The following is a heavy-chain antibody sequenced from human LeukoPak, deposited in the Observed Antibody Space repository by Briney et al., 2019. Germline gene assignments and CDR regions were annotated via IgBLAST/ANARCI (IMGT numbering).Heavy chain of an antibody. D-gene: IGHD1-26*01. J-gene: IGHJ6*02. CDR2: ISYDGSNK. CDR3: ARDSVDRGNYGMDV. V-gene: IGHV3-30-3*01. Sequence: PGGSLRLSCAASGFTFSSYAMHWVRQAPGKGLEWVAVISYDGSNKYYADSVKGRFTISRDNSKNTLYLQMNSLRAEDTAVYYCARDSVDRGNYGMDVWGQGTTVTVSS. CDR1: GFTFSSYA.